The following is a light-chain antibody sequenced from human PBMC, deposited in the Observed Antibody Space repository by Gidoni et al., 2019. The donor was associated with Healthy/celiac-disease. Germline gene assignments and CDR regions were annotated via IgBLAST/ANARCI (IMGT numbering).Light chain of an antibody. V-gene: IGLV3-9*01. Sequence: SYELTQPLSVSVALGQTARITCGGNNIRSKNVHGYQQKPGQAPVLVIYRDSNRPSGIPERFSGSNSGNTATLTISRAQAGDEADYYCQVWDSSIEVFGGGTKLTVL. CDR3: QVWDSSIEV. CDR2: RDS. CDR1: NIRSKN. J-gene: IGLJ2*01.